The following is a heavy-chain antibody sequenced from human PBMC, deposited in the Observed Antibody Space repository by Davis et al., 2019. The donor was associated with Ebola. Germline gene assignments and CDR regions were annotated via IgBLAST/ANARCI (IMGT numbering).Heavy chain of an antibody. Sequence: GGSLRLSCAASGFSFSNAWLNWVRQAPGKGLEWVGRIKSKTDGGTTDYAAPVKGRFTISRDDSKNTLYLQMNSLKTEDTAVYYCTTDGYYDFWSGYYTVSGYWGQGTLVTVSS. CDR2: IKSKTDGGTT. V-gene: IGHV3-15*07. CDR1: GFSFSNAW. J-gene: IGHJ4*02. D-gene: IGHD3-3*01. CDR3: TTDGYYDFWSGYYTVSGY.